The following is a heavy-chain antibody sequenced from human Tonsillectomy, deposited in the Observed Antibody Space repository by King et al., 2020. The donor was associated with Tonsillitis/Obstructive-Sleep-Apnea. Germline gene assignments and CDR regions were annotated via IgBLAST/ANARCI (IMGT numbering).Heavy chain of an antibody. Sequence: VQLQQWGAGLLKPSETLSLTCAVSGDSFSGYYWSWIRQPPGKGLEWIGEINHSGSTNYNPSLKSRVTISVDTSNNQFSLKLSSVTAADTAVYYCAGYCGSTSCYLPYYYMDVWGKGTTVTVSS. CDR1: GDSFSGYY. J-gene: IGHJ6*03. CDR2: INHSGST. V-gene: IGHV4-34*01. D-gene: IGHD2-2*03. CDR3: AGYCGSTSCYLPYYYMDV.